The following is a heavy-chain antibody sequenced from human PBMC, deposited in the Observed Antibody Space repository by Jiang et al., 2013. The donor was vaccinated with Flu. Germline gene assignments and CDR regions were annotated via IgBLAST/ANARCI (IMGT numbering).Heavy chain of an antibody. J-gene: IGHJ6*01. CDR1: GYTFTYHA. CDR2: INSGNGDT. D-gene: IGHD4-17*01. Sequence: GAEVKKPGGLSEGFLQRLLGYTFTYHAMHWVRQAPGQRLEWMGWINSGNGDTRYSQKFQGRVTITRDTSASTAYMELSSLKSDDTAVYYCARDARYGDYYYGMDVWGKGPRSPSPQ. CDR3: ARDARYGDYYYGMDV. V-gene: IGHV1-3*04.